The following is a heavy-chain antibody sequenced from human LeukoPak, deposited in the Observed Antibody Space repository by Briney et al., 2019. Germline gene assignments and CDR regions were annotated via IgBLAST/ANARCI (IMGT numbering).Heavy chain of an antibody. CDR3: ARDVVPAAANDAFDI. CDR2: INPNSGGT. V-gene: IGHV1-2*02. Sequence: ASVKVSCKASGYTFTGYYMHWVRQAPGQGLEWMGWINPNSGGTNYAQKLQGRVTMTRDTSISTAYMELSRLRSDDTAVYYCARDVVPAAANDAFDIWGQGTMVTVSS. J-gene: IGHJ3*02. CDR1: GYTFTGYY. D-gene: IGHD2-2*01.